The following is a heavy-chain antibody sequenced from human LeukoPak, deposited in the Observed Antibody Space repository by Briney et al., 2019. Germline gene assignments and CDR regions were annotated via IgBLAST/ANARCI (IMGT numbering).Heavy chain of an antibody. CDR2: IYYSGST. Sequence: PSETLSLTCTVSGGSISGYYWTWIRQPPGKALEWIGYIYYSGSTNYNPSLKSRVTISVDTSKNQFSLKLTSVTAADTAVYYCARVSSGTLLDYWGQGTLVTVSS. V-gene: IGHV4-59*01. J-gene: IGHJ4*02. CDR3: ARVSSGTLLDY. CDR1: GGSISGYY.